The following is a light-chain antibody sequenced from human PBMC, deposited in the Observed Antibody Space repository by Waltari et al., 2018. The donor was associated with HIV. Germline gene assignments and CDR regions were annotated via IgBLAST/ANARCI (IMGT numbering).Light chain of an antibody. Sequence: QSALTQPRSVSGSPGQSVTISCTGTSSDVGGYNYVSCYKQYPGKAPKLMSYDVSKRPSGVPDRFSGSKSGNTASLTISGLQAEDEADYYCCSYAGSSTYVFGTGTKVTVL. CDR1: SSDVGGYNY. CDR2: DVS. J-gene: IGLJ1*01. V-gene: IGLV2-11*01. CDR3: CSYAGSSTYV.